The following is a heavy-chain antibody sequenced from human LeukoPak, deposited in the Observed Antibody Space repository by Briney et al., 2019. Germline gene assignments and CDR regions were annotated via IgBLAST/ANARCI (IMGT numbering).Heavy chain of an antibody. J-gene: IGHJ4*02. CDR3: AREKNGNEPFDY. CDR2: LYNTRNT. D-gene: IGHD4-23*01. Sequence: SETLSLTCAVYGGSFSGYYWSWIRQPPGKGLEWIGYLYNTRNTYYNPSLKSRVTISVDTSKNQFSLKVSSVTAADTAVYYCAREKNGNEPFDYWGQGTLVTVSS. CDR1: GGSFSGYY. V-gene: IGHV4-59*01.